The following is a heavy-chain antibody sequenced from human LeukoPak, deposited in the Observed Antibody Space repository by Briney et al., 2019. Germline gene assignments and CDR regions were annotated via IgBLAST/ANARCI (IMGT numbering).Heavy chain of an antibody. CDR3: ARDPIEVGDNYYFDY. CDR1: GFTFSSYA. Sequence: SGGSLRLSCATSGFTFSSYAIHWVRQAPGKGLEWVAVISYDGSNKYYADSVKGRFTISRDNSKNTLFLQMNSLRAEDTAIYYCARDPIEVGDNYYFDYWGQGTLVTVSS. J-gene: IGHJ4*02. V-gene: IGHV3-30-3*01. CDR2: ISYDGSNK. D-gene: IGHD2-21*02.